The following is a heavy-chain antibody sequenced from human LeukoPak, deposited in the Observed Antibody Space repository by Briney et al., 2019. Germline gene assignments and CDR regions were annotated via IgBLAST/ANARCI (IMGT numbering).Heavy chain of an antibody. CDR3: ARLPELPGFGDY. CDR2: ISSSGSTI. J-gene: IGHJ4*02. D-gene: IGHD3-10*01. V-gene: IGHV3-48*03. Sequence: GGSLRLSCAASGFTFSSYEMNWVRQAPGKGLEWVSYISSSGSTIYYADSVKGRFTISRDDAKNSLYLQMNSLRAEDTAVYYCARLPELPGFGDYWGPGTLVTVSS. CDR1: GFTFSSYE.